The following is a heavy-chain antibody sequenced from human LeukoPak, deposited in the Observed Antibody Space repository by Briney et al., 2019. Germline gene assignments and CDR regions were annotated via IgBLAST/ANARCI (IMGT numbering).Heavy chain of an antibody. Sequence: SVKVSCKASGGTFSSYAISWVRQAPGQGLEWMGGIIPIFGTANYAQKFQGRVTITADESTSTAYMELSSLRSEDTAVYYCASYYDSSGARGYYYYYMDVWGKGTTVT. CDR3: ASYYDSSGARGYYYYYMDV. CDR2: IIPIFGTA. D-gene: IGHD3-22*01. J-gene: IGHJ6*03. CDR1: GGTFSSYA. V-gene: IGHV1-69*13.